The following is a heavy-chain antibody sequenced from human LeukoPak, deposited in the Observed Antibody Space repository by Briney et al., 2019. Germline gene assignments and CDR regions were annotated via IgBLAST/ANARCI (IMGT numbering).Heavy chain of an antibody. D-gene: IGHD5-24*01. J-gene: IGHJ5*02. V-gene: IGHV1-18*01. CDR2: INPYNGNT. CDR3: ARHYDGYNPNWFEP. Sequence: ASVKVSCKASGYTFTIYDISWVRQAPGQGLEWMGWINPYNGNTNYAQKLQDRVTMTTDTSTGTAYMELRSLRSDDTAVYYCARHYDGYNPNWFEPWGQGTLVTVSS. CDR1: GYTFTIYD.